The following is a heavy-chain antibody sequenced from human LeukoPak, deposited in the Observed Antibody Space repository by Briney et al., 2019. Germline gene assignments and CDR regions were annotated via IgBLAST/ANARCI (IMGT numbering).Heavy chain of an antibody. V-gene: IGHV4-31*03. Sequence: SETLSLTCTVSGGSISSGGYYWSWIRQHPGKGLEWIGYIYYSGSTYYNPSLKSRVTISVDKSKNQFSLKLSSVTAADTAVYYCASYSLGYCSSTSCYDNRQGYFDYWGQGTLVTVSS. CDR3: ASYSLGYCSSTSCYDNRQGYFDY. D-gene: IGHD2-2*01. CDR1: GGSISSGGYY. CDR2: IYYSGST. J-gene: IGHJ4*02.